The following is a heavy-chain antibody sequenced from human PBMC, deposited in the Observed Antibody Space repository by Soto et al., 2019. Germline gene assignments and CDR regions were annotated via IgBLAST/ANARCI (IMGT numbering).Heavy chain of an antibody. CDR3: AKDLPERLGELSFPNYFDY. Sequence: EVQLLESGGGLVQPGGSLRLSCAASGFTFSSYAMSWVRQAPGKGLEWVSAVSGSGGSTYYADSAKGRFTISRDNSKNTRYLQMNSLRAEDTAVYYCAKDLPERLGELSFPNYFDYWGQGTLVTVSS. V-gene: IGHV3-23*01. CDR1: GFTFSSYA. J-gene: IGHJ4*02. D-gene: IGHD3-16*02. CDR2: VSGSGGST.